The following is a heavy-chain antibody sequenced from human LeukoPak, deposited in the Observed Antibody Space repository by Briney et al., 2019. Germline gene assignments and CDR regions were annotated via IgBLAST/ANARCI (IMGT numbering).Heavy chain of an antibody. CDR3: ARDHHRRLYDSQARDTFDF. V-gene: IGHV3-7*01. CDR2: INRDGSEK. CDR1: GFTFSSYW. Sequence: GGSLRLSCAASGFTFSSYWMTWVRQAPGKGLEWVANINRDGSEKNYVDSVKGRFTISRDNAKNSLYLQMNSLRAEDTAVYYCARDHHRRLYDSQARDTFDFWGQGTMVTVSS. D-gene: IGHD3-22*01. J-gene: IGHJ3*01.